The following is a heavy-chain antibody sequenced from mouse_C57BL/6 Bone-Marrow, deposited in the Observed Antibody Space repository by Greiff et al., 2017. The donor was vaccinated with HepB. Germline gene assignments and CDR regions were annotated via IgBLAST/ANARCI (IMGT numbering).Heavy chain of an antibody. J-gene: IGHJ4*01. D-gene: IGHD2-3*01. Sequence: EVKVVESGEGLVKPGGSLKLSCAASGFTFSSYAMSWVRQTPEKRLEWVAYISSGGDYIYYADTVKGRFTISRDNARNTLYLQMSSLKSEDTAMYYCTRDGWLLRYYAMDYWGQGTSVTVSS. CDR3: TRDGWLLRYYAMDY. CDR2: ISSGGDYI. CDR1: GFTFSSYA. V-gene: IGHV5-9-1*02.